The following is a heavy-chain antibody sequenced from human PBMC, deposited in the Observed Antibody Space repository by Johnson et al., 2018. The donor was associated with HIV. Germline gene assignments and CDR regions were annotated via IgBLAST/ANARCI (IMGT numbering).Heavy chain of an antibody. J-gene: IGHJ3*02. D-gene: IGHD4-23*01. CDR1: GFSFSNAW. Sequence: EVQVVESGGGVVKPGRSLRLSCAASGFSFSNAWMSWVRQAPGKGLEWVSVIYSGGSTYYADSLKGRFTISRDNSKNTLYLQMNSLRAEDTAVYYCARATTVVSPRLVSFDIWGQGTMVTVSS. V-gene: IGHV3-66*02. CDR2: IYSGGST. CDR3: ARATTVVSPRLVSFDI.